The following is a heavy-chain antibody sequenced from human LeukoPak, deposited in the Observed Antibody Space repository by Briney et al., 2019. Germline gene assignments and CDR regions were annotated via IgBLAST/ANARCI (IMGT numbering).Heavy chain of an antibody. D-gene: IGHD6-13*01. V-gene: IGHV1-69*13. J-gene: IGHJ5*02. Sequence: GASVKVSCKASGYTFNNYAISWLRQAPGQGLEWMGGIIPILGTPNYAQKFQGRVTITADESTSTTHMELSSLRSEDTAVYYCARSSRLIAAAGTWWFDPWGQGTLVTVSS. CDR2: IIPILGTP. CDR3: ARSSRLIAAAGTWWFDP. CDR1: GYTFNNYA.